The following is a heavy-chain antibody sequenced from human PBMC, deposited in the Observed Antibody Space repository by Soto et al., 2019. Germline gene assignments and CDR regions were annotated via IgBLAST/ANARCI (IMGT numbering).Heavy chain of an antibody. Sequence: SRTLSLTCDISGDSVSSNSAAWNWIRQSPSRGLEWLGRTYYRSKWYNDYAVSVKSRITINPDTSKNQFSLQLNSVTPEDTAVYYCARVPLEREGYSSSWDIYGMDVWGQGTTVTVSS. D-gene: IGHD6-13*01. CDR1: GDSVSSNSAA. CDR2: TYYRSKWYN. J-gene: IGHJ6*02. V-gene: IGHV6-1*01. CDR3: ARVPLEREGYSSSWDIYGMDV.